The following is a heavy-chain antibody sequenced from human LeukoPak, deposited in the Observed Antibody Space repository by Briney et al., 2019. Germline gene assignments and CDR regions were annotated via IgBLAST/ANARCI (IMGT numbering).Heavy chain of an antibody. D-gene: IGHD5-24*01. CDR3: ARGAGRDGGY. CDR2: VYYTGVT. V-gene: IGHV4-59*01. Sequence: SETLSLTCNVSGASMTSSYWSWIRQPPGKGLEWIAYVYYTGVTNYNPSFKGRVIISLDTARNQLSLKLSSVTAADTAVYYCARGAGRDGGYWGQGTLVTVSS. CDR1: GASMTSSY. J-gene: IGHJ4*02.